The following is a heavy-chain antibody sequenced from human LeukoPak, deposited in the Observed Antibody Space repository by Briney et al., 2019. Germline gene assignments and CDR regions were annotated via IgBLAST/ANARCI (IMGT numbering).Heavy chain of an antibody. J-gene: IGHJ4*02. CDR2: ISGSGGSI. Sequence: GGSLRLSCAASAFTFRSYAMIWVRQAPGKGLEWVSGISGSGGSIYYSDSEKGRFTISRDNSNNTLYLQMNSLRAEDTAVYYCAKGAASRGYTYVANWGQGTLVTVSS. CDR3: AKGAASRGYTYVAN. V-gene: IGHV3-23*01. D-gene: IGHD5-18*01. CDR1: AFTFRSYA.